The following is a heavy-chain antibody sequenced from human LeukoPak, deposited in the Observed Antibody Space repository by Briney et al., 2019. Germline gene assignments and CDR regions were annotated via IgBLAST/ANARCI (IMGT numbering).Heavy chain of an antibody. CDR1: GYTFTSYG. V-gene: IGHV1-18*01. CDR3: ANMRCIPCHWFDP. CDR2: ISAYNGNT. Sequence: ASVKVSCKASGYTFTSYGISWVRQAPEQGLEWMGWISAYNGNTNYAQKLQGRVTMTTDTSTSTAYMELRSLRSDDTAVYYCANMRCIPCHWFDPWGQGTLVTVSS. J-gene: IGHJ5*02. D-gene: IGHD2-8*01.